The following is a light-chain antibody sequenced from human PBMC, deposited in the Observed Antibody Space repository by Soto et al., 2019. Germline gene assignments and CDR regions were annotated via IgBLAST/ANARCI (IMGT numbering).Light chain of an antibody. Sequence: EIVLTQSPGTLSLSPGERATLSCRASQSVSFSYLAWYQQKPGQAPRRRIYGASSRATGFPDRFSGSGSGKDFTLTISRLVPDDFAVYSCQQYGSSPPWTFGQGTKVEIK. V-gene: IGKV3-20*01. CDR1: QSVSFSY. J-gene: IGKJ1*01. CDR3: QQYGSSPPWT. CDR2: GAS.